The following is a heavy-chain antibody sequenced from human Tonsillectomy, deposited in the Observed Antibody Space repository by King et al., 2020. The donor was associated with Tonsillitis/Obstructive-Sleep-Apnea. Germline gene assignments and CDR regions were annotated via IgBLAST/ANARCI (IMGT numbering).Heavy chain of an antibody. J-gene: IGHJ3*02. CDR3: AREEPGMDAFDI. Sequence: VQLQESGPGLVKPSETLSLTCTVSGGSISSYYWSWIRPPPGKGLECIGYIYYSGSTNYNPSLKSRVTISVDTSKNQFSLKLSSVTAADTAIYYCAREEPGMDAFDIWGQGTMVTVSS. CDR1: GGSISSYY. V-gene: IGHV4-59*01. D-gene: IGHD1-14*01. CDR2: IYYSGST.